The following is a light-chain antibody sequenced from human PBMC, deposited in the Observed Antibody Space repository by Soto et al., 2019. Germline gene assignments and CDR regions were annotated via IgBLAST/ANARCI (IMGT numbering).Light chain of an antibody. CDR1: QSVSSN. CDR2: GAS. Sequence: EIVMTQSPATLSVSPGDSATLSCRASQSVSSNLAWYQQKPGQAPRLLIYGASTRATGIPARFSGSGSGTEFTLTISSLQSGDFAVYYCQQYADWPRTFGQGTKVDNK. V-gene: IGKV3-15*01. CDR3: QQYADWPRT. J-gene: IGKJ1*01.